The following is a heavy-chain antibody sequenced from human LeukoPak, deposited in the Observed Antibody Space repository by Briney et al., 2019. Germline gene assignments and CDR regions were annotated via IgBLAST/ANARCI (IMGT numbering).Heavy chain of an antibody. V-gene: IGHV3-33*06. CDR2: IWYDGSDK. CDR3: AKDKDYGYYMDV. Sequence: GRSLRLSCAASGFTFSSYGMHWVRQAPGKGLECVAVIWYDGSDKYYADSVKGRFTISRDNSKNTLYLQMNSLRAEDTAVYYCAKDKDYGYYMDVWGKGTTVTVSS. CDR1: GFTFSSYG. D-gene: IGHD3-16*01. J-gene: IGHJ6*03.